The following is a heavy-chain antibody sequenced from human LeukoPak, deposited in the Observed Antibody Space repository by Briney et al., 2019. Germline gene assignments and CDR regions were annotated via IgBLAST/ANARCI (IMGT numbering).Heavy chain of an antibody. Sequence: ALVKVSCKASGYTFTSYYMHWVRQAPGQGLEWMGIINPSGGSTSYAQKFQGRVTMTRDTSTSTVYMELSSLRSEDTAVYYCARASYCSSTSCYDWFDPWGQGTLVTVSS. CDR3: ARASYCSSTSCYDWFDP. CDR2: INPSGGST. D-gene: IGHD2-2*01. V-gene: IGHV1-46*01. CDR1: GYTFTSYY. J-gene: IGHJ5*02.